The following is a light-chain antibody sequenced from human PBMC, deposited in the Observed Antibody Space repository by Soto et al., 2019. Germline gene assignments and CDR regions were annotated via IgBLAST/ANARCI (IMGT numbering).Light chain of an antibody. Sequence: EIVLTQSPGTLSSSPGERITLSCRASQSVSSNYLAWYQQKPGQAPRLLIYGASSRATGIPDRFSGSGSGTDLTLTIIRLEPEDFAVYYCQQYCTTLWTFGQGNKVDIK. J-gene: IGKJ1*01. V-gene: IGKV3-20*01. CDR1: QSVSSNY. CDR2: GAS. CDR3: QQYCTTLWT.